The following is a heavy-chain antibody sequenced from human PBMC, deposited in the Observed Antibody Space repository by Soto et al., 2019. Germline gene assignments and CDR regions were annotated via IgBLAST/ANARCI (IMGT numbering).Heavy chain of an antibody. CDR2: INPNTGGT. V-gene: IGHV1-2*02. CDR3: ARQFEYSASFDS. D-gene: IGHD6-6*01. J-gene: IGHJ4*02. CDR1: GYTFTSYF. Sequence: ASVKVSCKASGYTFTSYFLHWIRQAPGQGLEWMGWINPNTGGTNYAQKFQGRVTMTRDTSIRTTYMELSGLRSDDTAVYYCARQFEYSASFDSWGQGTLVTVSS.